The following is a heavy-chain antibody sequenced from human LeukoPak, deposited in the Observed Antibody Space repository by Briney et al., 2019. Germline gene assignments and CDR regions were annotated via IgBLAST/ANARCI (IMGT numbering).Heavy chain of an antibody. CDR3: ARIRLDYSETRIDSFDI. CDR1: GFIVSSNY. J-gene: IGHJ3*02. V-gene: IGHV3-53*04. D-gene: IGHD3-22*01. Sequence: QPGGSLRLSCAASGFIVSSNYMRWVRQAPRKRLEGVSSIYSGGSTYYADSVKGRYTISRHNPNTLCLQMNSLRTEDTAVYYCARIRLDYSETRIDSFDIWGQGTMVTVSS. CDR2: IYSGGST.